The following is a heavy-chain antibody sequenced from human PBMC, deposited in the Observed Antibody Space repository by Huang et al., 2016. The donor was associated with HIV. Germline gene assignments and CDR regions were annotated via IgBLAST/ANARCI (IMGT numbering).Heavy chain of an antibody. V-gene: IGHV3-74*01. Sequence: EVQLVESGGGLVQPGGSLRLSCAASGFSISSYWMHWVRQAPGKGVVWCSRIIMEGSRTSSADSVKGRCTISRDNAKNTLYLQMNSLRAEDTAVYYCARDPRIQSWLNFFDYWGQGTLVSVSS. CDR3: ARDPRIQSWLNFFDY. CDR1: GFSISSYW. D-gene: IGHD3-22*01. J-gene: IGHJ4*02. CDR2: IIMEGSRT.